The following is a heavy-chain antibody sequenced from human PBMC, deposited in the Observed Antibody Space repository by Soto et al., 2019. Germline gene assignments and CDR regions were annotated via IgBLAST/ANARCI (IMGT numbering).Heavy chain of an antibody. V-gene: IGHV3-7*01. J-gene: IGHJ4*02. CDR3: ARDHIVGATNFDY. CDR1: GFTFSSYW. CDR2: IKRDGSEK. Sequence: EVQLVESGGGLVQPGASLRLSCAASGFTFSSYWMSWVRQAPGKGLEWVANIKRDGSEKYYVDSVKGRFTVSRDNAKNSLYLQMNSLRAEDTAVYYCARDHIVGATNFDYWGQGTLVTVSS. D-gene: IGHD1-26*01.